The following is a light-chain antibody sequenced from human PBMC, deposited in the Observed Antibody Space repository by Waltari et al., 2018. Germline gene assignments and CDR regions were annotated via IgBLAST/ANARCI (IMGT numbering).Light chain of an antibody. Sequence: QSVLTQPPSASGTPGQRVTISCSGSSSNIGSNTVNWYQQLPGTAPKLLIYSNNPRPSGVPDRVSGSKSGTSASLAISRLQSEDEADYYCAAWDDSLNGVVFGGGTKLTVL. J-gene: IGLJ2*01. CDR3: AAWDDSLNGVV. V-gene: IGLV1-44*01. CDR1: SSNIGSNT. CDR2: SNN.